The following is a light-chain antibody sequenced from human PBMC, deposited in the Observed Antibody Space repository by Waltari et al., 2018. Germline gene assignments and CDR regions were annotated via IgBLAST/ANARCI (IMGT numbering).Light chain of an antibody. CDR3: AAWEDRLNGVV. CDR2: SDT. J-gene: IGLJ2*01. CDR1: RSNIGGNP. Sequence: QSVVTQQPSASGTPGQRVTISCSGSRSNIGGNPVSWYQQFPGAAPNLHIYSDTQGPSGVPDRFSGSKSGTSAYLAINGLQSEDEADYFCAAWEDRLNGVVFGGGTKVTVL. V-gene: IGLV1-44*01.